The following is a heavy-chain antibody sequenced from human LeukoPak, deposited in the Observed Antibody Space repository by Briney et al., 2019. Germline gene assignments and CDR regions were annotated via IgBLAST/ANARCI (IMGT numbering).Heavy chain of an antibody. CDR2: ISTSGGTM. J-gene: IGHJ6*03. CDR3: ARVRVGYYMDV. Sequence: GGSLRLSCAASGFTFSSYSMNCVRQAPGKGLEWVSFISTSGGTMYYADSVKGRFTISRDNAKNSLYLQMSSLRAEDAAVYYCARVRVGYYMDVWGKGTTVTVSS. CDR1: GFTFSSYS. D-gene: IGHD1-26*01. V-gene: IGHV3-48*04.